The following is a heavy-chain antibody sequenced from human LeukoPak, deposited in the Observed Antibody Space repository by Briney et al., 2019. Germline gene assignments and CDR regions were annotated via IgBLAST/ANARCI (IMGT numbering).Heavy chain of an antibody. CDR3: ARVATVTTWGDLYYYYYMDV. CDR1: RFTFDDYG. Sequence: TGGSLRLSCAASRFTFDDYGMSWVRQAPGKGLEWVSGINWNGGSTGYADSVKGRFTISRDNAKNSLYLQMNSLRAEDTALYYCARVATVTTWGDLYYYYYMDVWGKGTTVTVSS. J-gene: IGHJ6*03. CDR2: INWNGGST. D-gene: IGHD4-17*01. V-gene: IGHV3-20*04.